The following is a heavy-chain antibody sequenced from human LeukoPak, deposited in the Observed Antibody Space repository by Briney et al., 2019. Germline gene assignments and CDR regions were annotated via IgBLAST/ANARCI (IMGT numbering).Heavy chain of an antibody. CDR1: GGSISSYY. V-gene: IGHV4-59*12. Sequence: SETLSLTCTVSGGSISSYYWSWIRQPPGKGLEWIGYIYYSGSTNYNPSLKSRVTISVGTSKNQFSLKLSSVTAADTAVYYCARCYGDYDYYYYYYYMDVWGKGTTVTISS. J-gene: IGHJ6*03. D-gene: IGHD4-17*01. CDR2: IYYSGST. CDR3: ARCYGDYDYYYYYYYMDV.